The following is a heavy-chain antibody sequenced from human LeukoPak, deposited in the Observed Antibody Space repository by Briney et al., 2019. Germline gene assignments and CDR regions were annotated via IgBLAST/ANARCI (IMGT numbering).Heavy chain of an antibody. CDR2: INPSGGST. Sequence: ASVKVSCKASGYTFTSYYMHWVRQAPGQGLEWMGIINPSGGSTSYAQKFQGRVTMTTDTSTSTAYMGLRSLRSDDTAVYYCARDHYDVLTGYAYNAFDIWGQGTMVAVSS. J-gene: IGHJ3*02. CDR3: ARDHYDVLTGYAYNAFDI. CDR1: GYTFTSYY. V-gene: IGHV1-46*01. D-gene: IGHD3-9*01.